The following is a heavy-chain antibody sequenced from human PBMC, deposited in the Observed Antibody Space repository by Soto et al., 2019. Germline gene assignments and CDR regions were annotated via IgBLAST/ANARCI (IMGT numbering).Heavy chain of an antibody. V-gene: IGHV4-30-4*08. Sequence: SETLSLTCTVSGGSISSSSYYWGWIRQPPGKGLEWIAYSYYSGSTYFNPSLKSRVTISVDTSKNQFSLKLSSVTAADTAVYYCARVYDSSGYLALGYFDSWGQGILVTVSS. CDR2: SYYSGST. CDR3: ARVYDSSGYLALGYFDS. CDR1: GGSISSSSYY. J-gene: IGHJ4*02. D-gene: IGHD3-22*01.